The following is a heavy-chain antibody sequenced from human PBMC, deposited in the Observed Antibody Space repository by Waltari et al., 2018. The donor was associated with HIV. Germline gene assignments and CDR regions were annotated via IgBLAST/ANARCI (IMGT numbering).Heavy chain of an antibody. V-gene: IGHV3-66*01. J-gene: IGHJ4*02. CDR2: IYSDGAI. CDR3: ARDRGGNFWSAHKPAFLDY. CDR1: GFAVRGTS. D-gene: IGHD3-3*01. Sequence: DVKLVESGGGLVPPGGSLRLSCADSGFAVRGTSMSWVRQAPGKCLEWVSVIYSDGAIYYTDSVKGRFIVSRDTSKNVVYLQMNSLGVEDTAVYFCARDRGGNFWSAHKPAFLDYWGQGTLVSVSS.